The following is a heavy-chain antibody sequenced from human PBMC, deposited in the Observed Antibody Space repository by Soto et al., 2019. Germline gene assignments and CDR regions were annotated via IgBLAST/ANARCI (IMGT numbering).Heavy chain of an antibody. D-gene: IGHD3-16*01. J-gene: IGHJ3*02. CDR1: GGSISSGGYY. CDR2: IYYSGST. CDR3: ARDGSPSYYDYIWGTPNAFDI. Sequence: QVQLQESGPGLVKPSQTLSLTCTVSGGSISSGGYYWSWIRQHPGKGLEWIGYIYYSGSTYYNPSLKRRVTISVDTSKNQFSLKLSSVTAADTAVYYCARDGSPSYYDYIWGTPNAFDIWGQGTMVTVSS. V-gene: IGHV4-31*03.